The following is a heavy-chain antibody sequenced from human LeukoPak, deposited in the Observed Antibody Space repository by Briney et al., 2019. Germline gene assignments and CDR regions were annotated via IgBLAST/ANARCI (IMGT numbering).Heavy chain of an antibody. D-gene: IGHD5-12*01. CDR1: GFTVSSSY. J-gene: IGHJ4*02. V-gene: IGHV3-15*01. CDR3: TSYSGYDPSGY. CDR2: IKSKTDGGTT. Sequence: GGSLRLSCAASGFTVSSSYMSWVRQAPGKGLEWVGRIKSKTDGGTTDYAAPVKGRFTISRDDSKNTLYLQMNSLKTEDTAVYYCTSYSGYDPSGYWGQGTLVTVSS.